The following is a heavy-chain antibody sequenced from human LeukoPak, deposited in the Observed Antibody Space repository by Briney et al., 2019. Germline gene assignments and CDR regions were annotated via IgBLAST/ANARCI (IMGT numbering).Heavy chain of an antibody. D-gene: IGHD5-24*01. J-gene: IGHJ4*02. V-gene: IGHV3-48*03. CDR2: ISSSGSTI. CDR3: ARNTPSVEMATISFFDY. Sequence: GGSLRLSCGAPDSNIGTYAVTWVRQAPGKGLEWVSYISSSGSTIYYADSVKGRFTISRDNAKNSLYLQMNSLRAEDTAVYYCARNTPSVEMATISFFDYWGQGTLVTVSS. CDR1: DSNIGTYA.